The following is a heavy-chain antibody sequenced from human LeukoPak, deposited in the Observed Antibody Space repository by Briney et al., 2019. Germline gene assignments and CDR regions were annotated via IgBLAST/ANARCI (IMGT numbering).Heavy chain of an antibody. V-gene: IGHV3-66*01. Sequence: PGGSLRLSCAASGFTVSSTYMSWVRQAPGKGLEWVAVIFSGGSTYYTDSVKGRFTISRDTSKNTLYLQMNSLRVEDTAVYYCARGLVEMATIYFDYWGQGTLVTVSS. J-gene: IGHJ4*02. CDR3: ARGLVEMATIYFDY. CDR2: IFSGGST. CDR1: GFTVSSTY. D-gene: IGHD5-24*01.